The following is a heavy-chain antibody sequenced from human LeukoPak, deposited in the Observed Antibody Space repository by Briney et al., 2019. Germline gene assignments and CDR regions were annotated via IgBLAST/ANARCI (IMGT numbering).Heavy chain of an antibody. D-gene: IGHD2-2*01. Sequence: GGSLRLSCAASGFTFSDYYMSWIRQAPGKGLEWVSYISSSSSYTNYADSVKGRFTISRDNAKNSLYLQMNSLRAEDTAVYYCARERYCSSTSRWIQPYGMDVWGKGTTVTVSS. V-gene: IGHV3-11*06. CDR2: ISSSSSYT. J-gene: IGHJ6*04. CDR1: GFTFSDYY. CDR3: ARERYCSSTSRWIQPYGMDV.